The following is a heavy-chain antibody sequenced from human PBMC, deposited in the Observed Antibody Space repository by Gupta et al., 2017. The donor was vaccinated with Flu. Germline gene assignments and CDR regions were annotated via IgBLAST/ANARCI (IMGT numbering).Heavy chain of an antibody. V-gene: IGHV3-23*01. D-gene: IGHD3-22*01. CDR2: IRGGGGRT. CDR3: AKVHGFYYDSAGYYSNHLDY. CDR1: GFTFTNHA. J-gene: IGHJ4*02. Sequence: EVQLLESGGGLVSPGGSLRLSCNTSGFTFTNHAMVWVRQAPGQGLEWISGIRGGGGRTFYTDSVKGRFTVSRDDSKNTLSLQMNGLRAEDTAIYYCAKVHGFYYDSAGYYSNHLDYWGRGTLVTVSS.